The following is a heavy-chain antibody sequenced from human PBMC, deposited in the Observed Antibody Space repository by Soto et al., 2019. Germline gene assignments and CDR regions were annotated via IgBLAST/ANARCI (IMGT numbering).Heavy chain of an antibody. V-gene: IGHV5-51*01. CDR2: IYGGDSYT. Sequence: PGESLRISCKGSGYSFTTYWIGWVRQMPGKGLEWMGIIYGGDSYTRYSPSFQGQATISADKSISTAYLQWSSLKASDTATYYCARLRYCSGGNCYGDYWGQGTLVTVSS. J-gene: IGHJ4*02. CDR3: ARLRYCSGGNCYGDY. D-gene: IGHD2-15*01. CDR1: GYSFTTYW.